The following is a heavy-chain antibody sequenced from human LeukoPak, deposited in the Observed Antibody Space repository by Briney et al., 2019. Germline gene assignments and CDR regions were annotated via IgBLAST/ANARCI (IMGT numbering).Heavy chain of an antibody. J-gene: IGHJ5*02. D-gene: IGHD3-22*01. V-gene: IGHV3-20*04. Sequence: GGSLRLSCAASGFNFDDYGMSWVRQGPGKGLEWVSGINWNGGSTGYGDSVKGRFTISRDNAKNSLYLQMNSLRAEDTALYYCARDRGGDYYQMGAWGQGTLVTVSS. CDR2: INWNGGST. CDR3: ARDRGGDYYQMGA. CDR1: GFNFDDYG.